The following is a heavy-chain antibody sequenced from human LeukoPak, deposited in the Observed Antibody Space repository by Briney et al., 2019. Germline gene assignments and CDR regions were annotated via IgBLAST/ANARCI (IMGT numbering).Heavy chain of an antibody. CDR1: GYTFTGYY. CDR3: AQMATTLTRNFDY. J-gene: IGHJ4*02. V-gene: IGHV1-2*06. CDR2: INPNSGGT. Sequence: ASVKVSCKASGYTFTGYYMHWVRQAPGQGLEWMGRINPNSGGTNYVQKFQGRVTMTRDTSISTAYMELSRLRSDDTAVYYCAQMATTLTRNFDYWGQGTLVTVSS. D-gene: IGHD5-24*01.